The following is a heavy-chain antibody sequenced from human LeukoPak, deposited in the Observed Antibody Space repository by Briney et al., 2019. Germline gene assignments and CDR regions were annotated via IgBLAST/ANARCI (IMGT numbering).Heavy chain of an antibody. V-gene: IGHV4-34*01. D-gene: IGHD6-13*01. CDR1: GGSFSGYY. Sequence: SETLSLTCAVYGGSFSGYYWSWIRQPPGKGLEWIGEINHSGSTNYNPSLKSRVTISADTSKNQFSLKLSSVTAADTAVYYCARAGGIAAAGTDFDYWGQGTLVTVSS. CDR3: ARAGGIAAAGTDFDY. CDR2: INHSGST. J-gene: IGHJ4*02.